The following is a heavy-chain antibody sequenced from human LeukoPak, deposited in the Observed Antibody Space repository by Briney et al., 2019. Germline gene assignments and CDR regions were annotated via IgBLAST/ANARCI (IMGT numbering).Heavy chain of an antibody. CDR3: ATYSSLNRREFQF. Sequence: GGSLRLSCAASGFSFSSYWMTWVRQAPGKGLEWVANMNVDGSEKNYVDSVKGRFTISRDNAKNSLHLQMSSLRAEDTAVYYCATYSSLNRREFQFWGQGTLLTVSS. J-gene: IGHJ1*01. D-gene: IGHD3-22*01. CDR1: GFSFSSYW. V-gene: IGHV3-7*01. CDR2: MNVDGSEK.